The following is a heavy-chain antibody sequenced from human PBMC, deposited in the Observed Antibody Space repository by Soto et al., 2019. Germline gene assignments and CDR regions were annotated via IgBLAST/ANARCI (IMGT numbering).Heavy chain of an antibody. CDR2: IIPIFGTA. J-gene: IGHJ6*02. D-gene: IGHD6-6*01. CDR1: GGTFSSYA. CDR3: ARDRRYSSSSTYYYYYGMDF. V-gene: IGHV1-69*13. Sequence: SVKVSCKASGGTFSSYAISWVRQAPGQGLEWMGGIIPIFGTANYAQKFQGRVTITADESTSTAYMELCSLRSEDTAVYYCARDRRYSSSSTYYYYYGMDFWCPGTTVTVSS.